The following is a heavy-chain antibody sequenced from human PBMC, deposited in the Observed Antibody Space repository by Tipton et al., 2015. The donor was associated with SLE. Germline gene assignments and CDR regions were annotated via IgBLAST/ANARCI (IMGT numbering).Heavy chain of an antibody. V-gene: IGHV4-38-2*01. CDR2: VYHTGNT. CDR3: ARKSSSRNYYYGMDV. Sequence: TLSLTCSVSTYSISNGHYWAWVRQPPGKGLEWIGTVYHTGNTYYNPSLKSRVTISADTSKKRFSLKVSSVTAADTAVYYCARKSSSRNYYYGMDVWGQGTTVTVSS. D-gene: IGHD6-13*01. CDR1: TYSISNGHY. J-gene: IGHJ6*02.